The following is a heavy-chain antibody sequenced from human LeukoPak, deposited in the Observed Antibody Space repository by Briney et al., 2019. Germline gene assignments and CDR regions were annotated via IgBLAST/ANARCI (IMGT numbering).Heavy chain of an antibody. CDR3: ARDRGDIVVVPAAIDY. CDR2: IKQDGSEK. J-gene: IGHJ4*02. V-gene: IGHV3-7*01. D-gene: IGHD2-2*01. CDR1: GFTFSSYW. Sequence: WGSLRLSCAASGFTFSSYWMSWVRQAPGKGLEWVANIKQDGSEKYYVDSVKGRFTISRDNAKNSLYLQMNSLRAEDTAVYYCARDRGDIVVVPAAIDYWGQGTLVTVSS.